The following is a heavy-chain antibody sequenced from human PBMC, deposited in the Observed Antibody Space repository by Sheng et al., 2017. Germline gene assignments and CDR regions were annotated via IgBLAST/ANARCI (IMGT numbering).Heavy chain of an antibody. V-gene: IGHV4-34*01. CDR1: GGSFSGYY. J-gene: IGHJ5*02. CDR3: ARGHCSSTSCYTGIFMSGNWFDP. Sequence: QVQLQQWGAGLLKPSETLSLTCAVYGGSFSGYYWSWIRQPPGKGLEWIGEINHSGSTNYNPSLKSRVTISVDTSKNQFSLKLSSVTAADTAVYYCARGHCSSTSCYTGIFMSGNWFDPWGQGTLVTV. D-gene: IGHD2-2*02. CDR2: INHSGST.